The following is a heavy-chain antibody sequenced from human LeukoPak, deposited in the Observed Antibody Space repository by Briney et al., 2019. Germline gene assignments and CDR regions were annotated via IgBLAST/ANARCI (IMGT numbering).Heavy chain of an antibody. CDR1: GYTFTSYD. CDR3: ASLGDGSCVPSSGTLSWCVYMDV. CDR2: MNPNSGNT. D-gene: IGHD3-10*01. Sequence: ASVKVSCKASGYTFTSYDINWVRQAIGQGLEWMGWMNPNSGNTGYAQKFQGRVTMTRNTSISTAYMELSSLRSEDTAVYYCASLGDGSCVPSSGTLSWCVYMDVWGKGTTVTVSS. J-gene: IGHJ6*03. V-gene: IGHV1-8*02.